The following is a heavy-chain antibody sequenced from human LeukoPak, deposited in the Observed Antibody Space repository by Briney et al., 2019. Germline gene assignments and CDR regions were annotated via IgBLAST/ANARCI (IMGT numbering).Heavy chain of an antibody. Sequence: PGGSLRLSCAASGFTFSSYAMSWVRQAPGKGLEWVSAISGSGGSTYYADSVKGRFTISRDNSKNTLYLQMNSLRAEDTAVYYCAKDSTLIVVAAPGGAYYYGMDVWGQGTTVTVSS. J-gene: IGHJ6*02. V-gene: IGHV3-23*01. CDR2: ISGSGGST. CDR3: AKDSTLIVVAAPGGAYYYGMDV. CDR1: GFTFSSYA. D-gene: IGHD2-15*01.